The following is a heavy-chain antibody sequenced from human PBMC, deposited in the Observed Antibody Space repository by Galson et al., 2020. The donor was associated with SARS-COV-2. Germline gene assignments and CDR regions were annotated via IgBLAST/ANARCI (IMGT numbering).Heavy chain of an antibody. Sequence: GESLKISCVASGFAFNTYWMHWLRQGPGKGLEWVSHINGDGSRTTYADSVKGRFTISRDNARNTLYLQMNSLRAEDTALYYCVRDFQYSYNLWGQGTQVTVSS. CDR3: VRDFQYSYNL. D-gene: IGHD5-18*01. V-gene: IGHV3-74*03. CDR1: GFAFNTYW. J-gene: IGHJ5*02. CDR2: INGDGSRT.